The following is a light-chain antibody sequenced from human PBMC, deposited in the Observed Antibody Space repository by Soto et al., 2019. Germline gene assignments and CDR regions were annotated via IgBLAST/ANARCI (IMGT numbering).Light chain of an antibody. CDR3: SSYAGSNLGV. V-gene: IGLV2-8*01. J-gene: IGLJ3*02. CDR2: EVS. CDR1: SSDVGGYNY. Sequence: QSALTQPPSASGSPGQSVTISCTGTSSDVGGYNYDSWYQQHPGKAPKLMIYEVSKRPSGVPDRFSGSKSGNTASLTVSGLQAEDEADYYCSSYAGSNLGVFGGGTKLTVL.